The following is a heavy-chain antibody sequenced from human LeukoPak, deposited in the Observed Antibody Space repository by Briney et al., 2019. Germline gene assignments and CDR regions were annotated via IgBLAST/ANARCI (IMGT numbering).Heavy chain of an antibody. J-gene: IGHJ4*02. CDR1: GFTFSTYS. Sequence: GGSLRLSCAASGFTFSTYSMNWVRQAPGKGLEWVSSITSSSNYIYYADSVKGRFTISRDNAKNSLFLQMNSLRAEDTAVYYCARDAYSSSSFDYWGQGTLVTVSS. V-gene: IGHV3-21*01. CDR3: ARDAYSSSSFDY. CDR2: ITSSSNYI. D-gene: IGHD6-19*01.